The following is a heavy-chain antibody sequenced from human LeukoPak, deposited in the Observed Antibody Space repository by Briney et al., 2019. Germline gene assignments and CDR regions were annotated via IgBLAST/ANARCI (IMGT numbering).Heavy chain of an antibody. Sequence: GGSLRLSCAASGITISNCAMSSLLQAPGKGLAWVSSISGSGVTTYYADSVKGRFTISRDNSKNTLYLQMNSLGAEDTAVYYCAKDLSSLNYYYGMDGCGEGTTVTVSS. J-gene: IGHJ6*04. CDR2: ISGSGVTT. V-gene: IGHV3-23*01. CDR3: AKDLSSLNYYYGMDG. CDR1: GITISNCA.